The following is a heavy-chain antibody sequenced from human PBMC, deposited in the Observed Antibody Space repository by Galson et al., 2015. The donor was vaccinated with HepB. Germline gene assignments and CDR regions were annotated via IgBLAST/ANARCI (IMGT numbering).Heavy chain of an antibody. D-gene: IGHD3-16*01. J-gene: IGHJ5*02. CDR2: ISSSSSYI. Sequence: SLRLSCAASEFTFSSYSMNWVRQAPGKGLEWVSSISSSSSYIYYADSVKGRFTISRDNAKNSLYLQMNSLRAEDTAVYYCARDKAPGGWFDPWGQGTLVTVSS. CDR3: ARDKAPGGWFDP. CDR1: EFTFSSYS. V-gene: IGHV3-21*01.